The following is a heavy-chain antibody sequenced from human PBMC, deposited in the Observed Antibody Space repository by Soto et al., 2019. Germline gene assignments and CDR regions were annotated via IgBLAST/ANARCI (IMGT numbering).Heavy chain of an antibody. CDR2: IDWDNDN. CDR3: AGTSGNYSLDY. V-gene: IGHV2-70*04. CDR1: GLSVSTGRTR. J-gene: IGHJ4*02. D-gene: IGHD4-4*01. Sequence: CGPTLVNPTKTLTLTCTFSGLSVSTGRTRVTSTRQPPGKALEWLARIDWDNDNFYSTSLKTRLTVSKDTSKNQVVLTMTTMDPVETATYYCAGTSGNYSLDYWGQGTLVTVYS.